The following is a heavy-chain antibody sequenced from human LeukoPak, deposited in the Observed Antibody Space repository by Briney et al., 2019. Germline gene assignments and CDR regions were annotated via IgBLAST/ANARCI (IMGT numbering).Heavy chain of an antibody. CDR1: GFTFSSYA. CDR2: ISSSGGST. Sequence: GGSLRLSCAASGFTFSSYAMSWVRQAPGKGLEWVSAISSSGGSTYYADSVKGRFTISRDNSKNTLYLQMNSLRAEDTAVYYCAGSSHYYYYMDVWGKGTTVTVSS. V-gene: IGHV3-23*01. CDR3: AGSSHYYYYMDV. J-gene: IGHJ6*03. D-gene: IGHD6-13*01.